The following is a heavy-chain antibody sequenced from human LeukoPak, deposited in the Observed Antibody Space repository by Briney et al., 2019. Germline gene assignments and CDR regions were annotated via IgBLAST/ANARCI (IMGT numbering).Heavy chain of an antibody. Sequence: SETLSLTCTFSDGSITSYYWSWIRQPPGKGLEWIGYIHYSGSTNYNPSLKSRVTISVDTSKNQFSLKLSSVTAADTAVYYCARDLDSSGYERFTGVWLTPRRAFDIWGQGTMVTVSS. CDR2: IHYSGST. CDR3: ARDLDSSGYERFTGVWLTPRRAFDI. D-gene: IGHD3-22*01. CDR1: DGSITSYY. J-gene: IGHJ3*02. V-gene: IGHV4-59*01.